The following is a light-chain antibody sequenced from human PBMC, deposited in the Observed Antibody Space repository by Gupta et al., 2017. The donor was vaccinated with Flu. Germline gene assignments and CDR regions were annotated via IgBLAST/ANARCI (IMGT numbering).Light chain of an antibody. V-gene: IGKV3-11*01. J-gene: IGKJ3*01. CDR1: QTVGNF. Sequence: EIVLSPSPVTLSLSPGERATLSCRASQTVGNFLAWYQQKPGQTPRLLIYDASNRATGIPPRFTGSGSGTDFTLTISSLEPEDFAFYYCQQRSSWPLTFGPGTKVDIK. CDR2: DAS. CDR3: QQRSSWPLT.